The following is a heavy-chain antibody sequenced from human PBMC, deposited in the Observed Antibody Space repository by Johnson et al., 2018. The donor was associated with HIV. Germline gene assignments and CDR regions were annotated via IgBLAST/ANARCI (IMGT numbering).Heavy chain of an antibody. CDR3: AKDMGYSSFGYGFDI. V-gene: IGHV3-20*04. CDR2: INWNGYST. Sequence: VQLVESGGGLVQPGRSLRLSCTASGFTFGDFAMSWVRQVPGKGLEWVSGINWNGYSTGHADSVKGRFTISRENSENSLYLQLNSLRAEDTALYYCAKDMGYSSFGYGFDIWGQGTMVTVSS. D-gene: IGHD6-19*01. CDR1: GFTFGDFA. J-gene: IGHJ3*02.